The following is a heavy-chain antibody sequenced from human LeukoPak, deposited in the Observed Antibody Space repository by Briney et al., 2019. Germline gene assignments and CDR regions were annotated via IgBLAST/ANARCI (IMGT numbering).Heavy chain of an antibody. V-gene: IGHV3-23*01. J-gene: IGHJ6*02. CDR2: VSGSGGST. CDR3: AKVSTYCGDDCSTYYYYDMDV. Sequence: PGGSLRPSCAASGFTFSSYAMSWVRQAPGKGLEWVSVVSGSGGSTYYADSEKGRFTISRDNSKNTLYLQMNSLRVEDTAVYYCAKVSTYCGDDCSTYYYYDMDVWGPGTTVTVSS. CDR1: GFTFSSYA. D-gene: IGHD2-21*02.